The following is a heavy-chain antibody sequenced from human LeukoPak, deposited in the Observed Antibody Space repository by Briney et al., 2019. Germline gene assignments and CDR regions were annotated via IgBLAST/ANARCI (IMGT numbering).Heavy chain of an antibody. CDR1: GFTFSSYA. CDR3: ARAVPGTENFDN. V-gene: IGHV3-30*04. Sequence: GGSLRLSCAASGFTFSSYAMHWVRQVPVKGLDWVAVISHDGRERFYADSVKGRFTISRDNSKNTLYLQMNSLRPEDTAVYYCARAVPGTENFDNWGQGTLVPVSS. D-gene: IGHD6-19*01. CDR2: ISHDGRER. J-gene: IGHJ4*02.